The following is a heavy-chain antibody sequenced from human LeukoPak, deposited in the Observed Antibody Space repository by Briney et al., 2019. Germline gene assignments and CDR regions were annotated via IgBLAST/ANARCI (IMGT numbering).Heavy chain of an antibody. CDR2: ISYDGSNE. CDR1: EFTLSNYG. CDR3: ADDGMATIRGHDAFDI. Sequence: PGGSLRLSCAASEFTLSNYGMHWVRQAPGKGLEWVAFISYDGSNEYYADSVKGRFTISRDNSKNTLYLQMNSLRAEDTAVYYCADDGMATIRGHDAFDIWGQGTMVTVSP. D-gene: IGHD5-24*01. V-gene: IGHV3-30*02. J-gene: IGHJ3*02.